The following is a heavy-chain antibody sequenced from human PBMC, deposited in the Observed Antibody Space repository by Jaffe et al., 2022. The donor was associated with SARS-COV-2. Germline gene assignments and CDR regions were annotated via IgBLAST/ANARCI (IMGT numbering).Heavy chain of an antibody. V-gene: IGHV4-39*01. D-gene: IGHD6-13*01. CDR2: IYYSGST. J-gene: IGHJ4*02. CDR3: ARLRSIAAAGRIDY. CDR1: GGSISSSSYY. Sequence: QLQLQESGPGLVKPSETLSLTCTVSGGSISSSSYYWGWIRQPPGKGLEWIGSIYYSGSTYYNPSLKSRVTISVDTSKNQFSLKLSSVTAADTAVYYCARLRSIAAAGRIDYWGQGTLVTVSS.